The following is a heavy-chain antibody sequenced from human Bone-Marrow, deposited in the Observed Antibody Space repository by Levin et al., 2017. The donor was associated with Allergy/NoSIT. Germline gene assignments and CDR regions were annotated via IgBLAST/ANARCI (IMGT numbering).Heavy chain of an antibody. CDR2: ISAYNGNT. CDR1: GYTFTSYG. CDR3: ARAGYDILTGYYPFDY. Sequence: GESLKISCKASGYTFTSYGISWVRQAPGQGLEWMGWISAYNGNTNYAQKLQGRVTMTTDTSTSTAYMELRSLRSDDTAVYYCARAGYDILTGYYPFDYWGQGTLVTVSS. J-gene: IGHJ4*02. D-gene: IGHD3-9*01. V-gene: IGHV1-18*01.